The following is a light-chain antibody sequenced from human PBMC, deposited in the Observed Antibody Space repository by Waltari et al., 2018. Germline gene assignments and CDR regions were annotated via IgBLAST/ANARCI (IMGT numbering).Light chain of an antibody. V-gene: IGKV1-9*01. CDR2: GVS. Sequence: LLTQSPVSLSASVGDTVTLTCRASEDISNYLAWVQQKPGKAPKLLTFGVSTLHSGVPARFSGRGSVTDFTLTITGLQPEDFATYYCQNLATYPLSFGGGTKVEI. J-gene: IGKJ4*01. CDR1: EDISNY. CDR3: QNLATYPLS.